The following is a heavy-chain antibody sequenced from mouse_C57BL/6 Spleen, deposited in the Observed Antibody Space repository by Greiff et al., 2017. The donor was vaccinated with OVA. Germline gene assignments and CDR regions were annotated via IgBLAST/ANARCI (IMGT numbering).Heavy chain of an antibody. V-gene: IGHV14-3*01. Sequence: VQLKQSVAELVRPGASVKLSCTASGFNIKNTYMHWVKQRPEQGLEWIGRIDPANGNTKYAPQFQGKATITADTSSTTAYLQLSSLTSEDTAIYYCALHYYGSSYAMDYWGQGTSVTVSS. CDR3: ALHYYGSSYAMDY. CDR2: IDPANGNT. D-gene: IGHD1-1*01. J-gene: IGHJ4*01. CDR1: GFNIKNTY.